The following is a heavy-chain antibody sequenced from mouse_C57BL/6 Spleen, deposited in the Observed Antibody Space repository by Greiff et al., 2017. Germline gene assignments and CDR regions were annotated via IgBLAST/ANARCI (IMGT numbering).Heavy chain of an antibody. CDR3: AKGYYGSSGHYYAMDC. D-gene: IGHD1-1*01. CDR1: GYAFTNYL. CDR2: INPGSGGT. V-gene: IGHV1-54*01. J-gene: IGHJ4*01. Sequence: QVQLQQSGAELVRPGTSVKVSCKASGYAFTNYLIEWVKQRPGQGLEWIGVINPGSGGTNYNEKFKGKATLTADKSSSTAYMQLSSLTSEDSAVYFCAKGYYGSSGHYYAMDCWGQGTSVTVSS.